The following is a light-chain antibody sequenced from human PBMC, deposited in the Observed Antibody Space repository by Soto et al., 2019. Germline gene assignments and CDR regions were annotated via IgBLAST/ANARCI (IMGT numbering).Light chain of an antibody. J-gene: IGKJ2*01. CDR2: DAS. Sequence: EIVLTQSPGTLSFSPEERATLSCRAIQSVSSSYLAWYQQKPGQAPRILIYDASIRATGIPDRFSGSGSGTDFTLTISRLEPEDYAVYYCQQYGSSPYTFGQGTNQQIK. V-gene: IGKV3-20*01. CDR3: QQYGSSPYT. CDR1: QSVSSSY.